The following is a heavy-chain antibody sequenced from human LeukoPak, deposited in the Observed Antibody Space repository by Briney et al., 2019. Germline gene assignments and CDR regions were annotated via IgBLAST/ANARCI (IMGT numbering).Heavy chain of an antibody. D-gene: IGHD5-12*01. Sequence: SETLSLTCTVSGGSISSYYWSWIRQPPGKGLEWIGYIYYSGSTNYNPSLKSRVTISVDTSKNQFSLKLSSVTAADTAVYYCAGADIVATRWYFDLWGRGTLVTVSS. CDR3: AGADIVATRWYFDL. CDR1: GGSISSYY. J-gene: IGHJ2*01. CDR2: IYYSGST. V-gene: IGHV4-59*01.